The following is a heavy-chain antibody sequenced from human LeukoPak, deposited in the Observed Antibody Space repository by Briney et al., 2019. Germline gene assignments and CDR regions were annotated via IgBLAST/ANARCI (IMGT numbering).Heavy chain of an antibody. CDR1: GGSISSYY. D-gene: IGHD3-3*01. CDR2: IYTSGST. Sequence: PSETLSLTCTVSGGSISSYYWSWIQQPAGKGLEWIGRIYTSGSTNYNPSLKSRVTMSVDTSKNQFSLKLSSVTAADTAVYYCARDSGIFGVVTYYYYMDVWGKGTTVTVSS. V-gene: IGHV4-4*07. J-gene: IGHJ6*03. CDR3: ARDSGIFGVVTYYYYMDV.